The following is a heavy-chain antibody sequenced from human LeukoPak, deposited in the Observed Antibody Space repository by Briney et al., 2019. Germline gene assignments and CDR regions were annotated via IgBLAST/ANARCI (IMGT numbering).Heavy chain of an antibody. CDR1: GFTFSTSW. J-gene: IGHJ4*02. D-gene: IGHD3-22*01. CDR3: ARRDKDSGGCAFDY. CDR2: INSDGTST. Sequence: GGSLRLSCAASGFTFSTSWMHWVRQTPGKGLVWVSRINSDGTSTFYADSVKGRFTISGDNAKNTVYLQMNSLRAEDTAVYYCARRDKDSGGCAFDYWGQGTLVTVSS. V-gene: IGHV3-74*01.